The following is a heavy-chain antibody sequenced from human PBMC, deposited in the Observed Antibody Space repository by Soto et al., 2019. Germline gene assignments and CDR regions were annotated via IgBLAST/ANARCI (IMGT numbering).Heavy chain of an antibody. V-gene: IGHV4-59*01. J-gene: IGHJ5*02. CDR1: GGSISHYY. CDR2: AYYSGST. CDR3: ARDRSTYGGGGTGEVKENWRDP. D-gene: IGHD2-8*01. Sequence: SETLSLTCSVSGGSISHYYWSWIRQSPGKGLEWIGYAYYSGSTDYNPSLKSRVTMSVDTSKNQVSLKLNSVTTADTAVYYCARDRSTYGGGGTGEVKENWRDPWGPGTLVT.